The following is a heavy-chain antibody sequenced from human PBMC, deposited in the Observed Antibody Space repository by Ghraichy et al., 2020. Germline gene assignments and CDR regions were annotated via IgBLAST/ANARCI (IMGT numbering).Heavy chain of an antibody. CDR2: IWYDGSNK. V-gene: IGHV3-33*01. CDR3: AREIPSYYDFWSGYYSHYYYYYGMDV. D-gene: IGHD3-3*01. CDR1: GFTFSSYG. Sequence: GGSLRLSCAASGFTFSSYGMHWVRQAPGKGLEWVAVIWYDGSNKYYADSVKGRFTISRDNSKNTLYLQMNSLRAEDTAVYYCAREIPSYYDFWSGYYSHYYYYYGMDVWGQGTTVTVSS. J-gene: IGHJ6*02.